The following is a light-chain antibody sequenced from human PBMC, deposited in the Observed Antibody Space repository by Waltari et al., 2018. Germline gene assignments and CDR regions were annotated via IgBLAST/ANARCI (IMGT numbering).Light chain of an antibody. J-gene: IGLJ3*02. V-gene: IGLV2-11*01. Sequence: QSALTQPRSVSGSPGQSVTISCTGTSNDVGGYHYVSLYQQHPDKAPKLIIYDINKRPSGVPDRFSGSKSGNTASLTISGLQAEDEADYYCCSYVGSNTYWVFGGGTKLTVL. CDR3: CSYVGSNTYWV. CDR1: SNDVGGYHY. CDR2: DIN.